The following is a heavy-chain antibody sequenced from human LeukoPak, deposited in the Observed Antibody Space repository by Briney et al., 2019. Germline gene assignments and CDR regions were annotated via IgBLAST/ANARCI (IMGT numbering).Heavy chain of an antibody. D-gene: IGHD3-3*01. V-gene: IGHV3-48*01. J-gene: IGHJ5*02. Sequence: GGSLRLSCAASGFTFSSYSMNWVRQAPGKGLEWVSYISSSSSTIYYADSVKGRFTISRDNAKNSLYLQMNSLRAEDTAVYYCARDSALPWAIFGVVKEFDPWGQGTLVTVSS. CDR1: GFTFSSYS. CDR2: ISSSSSTI. CDR3: ARDSALPWAIFGVVKEFDP.